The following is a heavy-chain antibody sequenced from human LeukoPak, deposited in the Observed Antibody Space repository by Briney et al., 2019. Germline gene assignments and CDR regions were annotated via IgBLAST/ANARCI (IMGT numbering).Heavy chain of an antibody. J-gene: IGHJ4*02. CDR2: ISGSGGST. Sequence: GGSLRLSCAVSGITLSNYGMSWARQAPGKGLEWVAGISGSGGSTNYADSVKGRFTISRDNPKNTLFLQMNSLRAEDTAVYFCAKRGVVIRVILVGFHREAYYFDSWGQGALVTVSS. V-gene: IGHV3-23*01. D-gene: IGHD2-21*01. CDR3: AKRGVVIRVILVGFHREAYYFDS. CDR1: GITLSNYG.